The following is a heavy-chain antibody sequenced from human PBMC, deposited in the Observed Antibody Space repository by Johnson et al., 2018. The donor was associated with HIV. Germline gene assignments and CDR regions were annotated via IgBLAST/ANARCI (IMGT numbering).Heavy chain of an antibody. D-gene: IGHD3-3*01. CDR2: ISDSGGST. J-gene: IGHJ3*02. Sequence: VQLVESGGGLVQPGGSLRLSCAASGFTFSSYAMHWVRQAPGKGLEWVSGISDSGGSTYYADSVKGRFTISRDNSKNTLYLQMNSLRAEDTALYYCARGSGDDAFDIWGQGTMVTVSS. CDR1: GFTFSSYA. V-gene: IGHV3-23*04. CDR3: ARGSGDDAFDI.